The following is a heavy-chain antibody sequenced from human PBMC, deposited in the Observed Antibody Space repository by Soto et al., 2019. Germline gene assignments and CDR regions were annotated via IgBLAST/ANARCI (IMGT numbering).Heavy chain of an antibody. D-gene: IGHD3-10*01. Sequence: QVQRQESGPGLVKPSETLSLTCSVSGGSISSYYWSWIRQPPGKGLEWIGYIYYSGSTNYNPSLKSRVTISVDTSKNQFSLKLSSVTAADTAVYYCARLTRGSANYNYYYYMDVWGKGTTVTVSS. CDR3: ARLTRGSANYNYYYYMDV. V-gene: IGHV4-59*01. J-gene: IGHJ6*03. CDR2: IYYSGST. CDR1: GGSISSYY.